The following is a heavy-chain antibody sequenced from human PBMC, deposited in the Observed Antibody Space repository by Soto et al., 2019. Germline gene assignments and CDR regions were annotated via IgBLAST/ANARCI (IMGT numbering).Heavy chain of an antibody. V-gene: IGHV3-33*01. CDR1: GFTFSSYG. J-gene: IGHJ6*02. CDR3: ARDTPAPSMVREGTPLGTGMDV. D-gene: IGHD3-10*01. CDR2: IWYDGSNK. Sequence: GGSLRLSCAAPGFTFSSYGMHWVRQAPGKGLEWVAVIWYDGSNKYYADSVKGRFTISRDNSKNTLYLQMNSLRAEDTAVYYCARDTPAPSMVREGTPLGTGMDVWGQGTKVTVSS.